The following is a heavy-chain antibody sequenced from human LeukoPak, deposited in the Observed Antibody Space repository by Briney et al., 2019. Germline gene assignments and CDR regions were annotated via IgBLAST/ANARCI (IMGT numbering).Heavy chain of an antibody. CDR2: INPNSGGT. CDR1: GYTFTGYY. Sequence: ASVTVSCKASGYTFTGYYMHWVRQAPGQGLEWMGWINPNSGGTNYAQKFQGRVTMTRDTSISTAYMELSRLRSDDTAVYYCARSHYSRGWEYFDYWGQGTLVTVSS. D-gene: IGHD6-19*01. CDR3: ARSHYSRGWEYFDY. J-gene: IGHJ4*02. V-gene: IGHV1-2*02.